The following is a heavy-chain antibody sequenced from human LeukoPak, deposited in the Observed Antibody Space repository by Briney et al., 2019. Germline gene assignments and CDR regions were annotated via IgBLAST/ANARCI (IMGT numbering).Heavy chain of an antibody. V-gene: IGHV5-51*01. CDR2: IYPGDSDT. CDR1: RYRFTSYW. CDR3: ARQIGGNNWNYGWYFDY. Sequence: GESPKISFKGSRYRFTSYWIGWVRQMPGKGLEWMGIIYPGDSDTRYSPSFQGQVTISADKSISTAYLQWSSLKASATAMYYCARQIGGNNWNYGWYFDYWGQGTLVTVSS. J-gene: IGHJ4*02. D-gene: IGHD1-7*01.